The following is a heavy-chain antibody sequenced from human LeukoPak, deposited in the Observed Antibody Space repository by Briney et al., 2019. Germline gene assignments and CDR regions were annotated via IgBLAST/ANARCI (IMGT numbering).Heavy chain of an antibody. CDR2: IYYSGST. Sequence: SETLSLTCTVSGGSISSGGYYWSRIRQHPGKGLEWIGYIYYSGSTYYNPSLKSRVTISVDTSKNQFSLKLSSVTAADTAVYYCARVPYDILTGYYYLDYWGQGTLVTVSS. CDR1: GGSISSGGYY. V-gene: IGHV4-31*03. CDR3: ARVPYDILTGYYYLDY. J-gene: IGHJ4*02. D-gene: IGHD3-9*01.